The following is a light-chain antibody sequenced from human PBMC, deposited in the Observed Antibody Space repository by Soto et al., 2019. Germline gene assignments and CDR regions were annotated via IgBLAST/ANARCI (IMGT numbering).Light chain of an antibody. CDR1: RSVGSNY. V-gene: IGKV3-20*01. CDR2: GTS. Sequence: VVLTQSPGTLSLSPGERATLSCRASRSVGSNYLAWYQQKPGQAPRLLIDGTSRMATGIPDRFSGSGSGTAFTLTISRLEPEDFALYSCQQYADSPRLSFGGGTKLE. J-gene: IGKJ4*01. CDR3: QQYADSPRLS.